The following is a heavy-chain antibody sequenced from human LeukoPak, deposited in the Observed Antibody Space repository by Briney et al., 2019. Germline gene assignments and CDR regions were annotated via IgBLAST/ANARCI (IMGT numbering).Heavy chain of an antibody. CDR1: GFSLSTSGVG. V-gene: IGHV2-5*02. Sequence: SGPTPVKPTQTLTLTCTFSGFSLSTSGVGVGWIRQPPGKALEWLALIYWDDDKRYSPSLKSRLTITKDTSKNQVVLTMTNMDPVDTATYYCAHRRGGYYDILTGWLKDSYYFDYWGQGTLVTVSS. CDR3: AHRRGGYYDILTGWLKDSYYFDY. D-gene: IGHD3-9*01. CDR2: IYWDDDK. J-gene: IGHJ4*02.